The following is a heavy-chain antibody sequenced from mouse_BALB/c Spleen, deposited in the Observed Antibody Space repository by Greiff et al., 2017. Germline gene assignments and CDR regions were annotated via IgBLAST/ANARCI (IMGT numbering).Heavy chain of an antibody. V-gene: IGHV5-4*02. Sequence: EVILVESGGGLVKPGGSLKLSCAASGFTFSDYYMYWVRQTPEKRLEWVATISDGGSYTYYPDSVKGRFTISRDNAKNNLYLQMSSLKSEDTAMYYCARQGLSNFDYWGQGTTLTVSS. CDR1: GFTFSDYY. CDR2: ISDGGSYT. J-gene: IGHJ2*01. CDR3: ARQGLSNFDY.